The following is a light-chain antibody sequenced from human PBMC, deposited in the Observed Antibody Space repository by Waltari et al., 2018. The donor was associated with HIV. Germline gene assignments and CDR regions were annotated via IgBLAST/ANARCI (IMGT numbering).Light chain of an antibody. Sequence: QSAPTQPASVSGSPGQSLTIPCTGPSSDIGHYMYVSWYQPSPGKAPKLMIYEVSNRPSGVSNRFSGSKSGNTASLTISGLQAEDEADYYCSSYISTTTLFGTGTKVTVL. CDR3: SSYISTTTL. CDR2: EVS. CDR1: SSDIGHYMY. V-gene: IGLV2-14*01. J-gene: IGLJ1*01.